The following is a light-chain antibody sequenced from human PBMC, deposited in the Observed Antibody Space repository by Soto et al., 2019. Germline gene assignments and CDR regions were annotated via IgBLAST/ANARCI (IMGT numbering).Light chain of an antibody. V-gene: IGKV2-24*01. CDR2: KVS. Sequence: EIVMTQTPLSAPVTLGQSASISCRSSQSLVHSDRNTYLSWFHQRPGHPPRLLIYKVSKRFSGVPDRFGGSGSGTYLTLKIDRVEADDVGLYYCMQLSHFPWTFGQGTKVEV. CDR1: QSLVHSDRNTY. CDR3: MQLSHFPWT. J-gene: IGKJ1*01.